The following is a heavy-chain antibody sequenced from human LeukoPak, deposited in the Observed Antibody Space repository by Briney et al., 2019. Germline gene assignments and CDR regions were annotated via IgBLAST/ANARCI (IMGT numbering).Heavy chain of an antibody. Sequence: SETLSLTCTVSGGSISSGGYYWSWIRQHPGKGLEWIGYIYYSGSTYYNPSLKSRVTISVDTSKNQFSLKLSSVTAADTAVYYCARDRTTVTPYYYYGMDVWGQGTTVTVSS. CDR1: GGSISSGGYY. D-gene: IGHD4-17*01. J-gene: IGHJ6*02. CDR3: ARDRTTVTPYYYYGMDV. V-gene: IGHV4-31*03. CDR2: IYYSGST.